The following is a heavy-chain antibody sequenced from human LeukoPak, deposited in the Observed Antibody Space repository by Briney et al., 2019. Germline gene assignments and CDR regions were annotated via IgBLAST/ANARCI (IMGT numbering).Heavy chain of an antibody. D-gene: IGHD3-22*01. V-gene: IGHV3-53*01. CDR3: ARDKADSSAYHY. J-gene: IGHJ4*02. Sequence: GGSLRLSCAASGFTVRSNYMSWVRQAPGKGLEWVSIIYSGGDTYYADSVKGRFTISRDNSKNTLYLQMNSLRAGDTAVYYCARDKADSSAYHYWGQGTLVTVSS. CDR2: IYSGGDT. CDR1: GFTVRSNY.